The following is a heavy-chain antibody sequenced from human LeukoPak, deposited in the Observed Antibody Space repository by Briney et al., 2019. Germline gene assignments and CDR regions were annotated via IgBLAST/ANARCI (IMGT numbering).Heavy chain of an antibody. CDR3: ARHYADDAFDI. J-gene: IGHJ3*02. CDR2: IYHSGST. CDR1: GGSISSGGYS. Sequence: SQTLSLTCAVSGGSISSGGYSWSWIRQPPGKGLEWIGYIYHSGSTYYNPSLKSRVNISLDRSKNQFSLELSSVTAADTAVYYCARHYADDAFDIWGQGTMVTVSS. D-gene: IGHD3-16*01. V-gene: IGHV4-30-2*01.